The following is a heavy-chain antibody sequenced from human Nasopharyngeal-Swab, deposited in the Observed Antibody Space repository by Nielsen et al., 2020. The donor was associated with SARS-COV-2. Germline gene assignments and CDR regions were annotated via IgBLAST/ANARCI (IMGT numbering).Heavy chain of an antibody. J-gene: IGHJ5*02. CDR3: AKDQSINWFDP. D-gene: IGHD2-21*01. CDR2: ISYDGSNK. Sequence: VRQAPGKGLEWVAVISYDGSNKYYADSVKGRFTISRDNSKNTLYLQMNSLRAEDTAEYYCAKDQSINWFDPWGQGTLVTVSS. V-gene: IGHV3-30*18.